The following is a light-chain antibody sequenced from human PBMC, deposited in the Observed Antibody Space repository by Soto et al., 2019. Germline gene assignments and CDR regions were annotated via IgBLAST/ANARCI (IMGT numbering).Light chain of an antibody. Sequence: QSVLTQAPSASGTPGQRVTISCSGSSSNIGSNTVTWYQQVPGTAPKLLIYSNDQRPSGVPDRFSGSKSGTSASLAIAGLKCEDEGDYYCAAWNNSLSGWVFGGGTKVTAL. CDR3: AAWNNSLSGWV. V-gene: IGLV1-44*01. J-gene: IGLJ3*02. CDR1: SSNIGSNT. CDR2: SND.